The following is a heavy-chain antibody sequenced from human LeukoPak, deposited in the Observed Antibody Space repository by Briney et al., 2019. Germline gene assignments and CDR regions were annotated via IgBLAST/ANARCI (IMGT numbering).Heavy chain of an antibody. V-gene: IGHV4-39*07. Sequence: SETLSLTCTVSGGSISSSSYYWGWIRQPPGKGLEWIGSIYYSGSTYYNPSLKSRVTISVDTSKNQFSLKLSSVTAADTAVYYCARGDYDILTGYYAAFDIWGQGTMVTVSS. CDR3: ARGDYDILTGYYAAFDI. J-gene: IGHJ3*02. CDR2: IYYSGST. D-gene: IGHD3-9*01. CDR1: GGSISSSSYY.